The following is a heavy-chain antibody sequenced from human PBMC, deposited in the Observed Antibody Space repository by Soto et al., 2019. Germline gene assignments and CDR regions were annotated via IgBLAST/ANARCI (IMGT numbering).Heavy chain of an antibody. CDR3: ARLSPPLRFLHSGMDV. D-gene: IGHD3-3*01. J-gene: IGHJ6*02. CDR2: IYPGDSDT. Sequence: GESLKISCKGSGYSFTSYWIGWVRQMPGKGLEWMGIIYPGDSDTRYSPSFQGQVTISADKSISTAYLQWSSLKASDTAMYYCARLSPPLRFLHSGMDVWGQGTTVTVS. CDR1: GYSFTSYW. V-gene: IGHV5-51*01.